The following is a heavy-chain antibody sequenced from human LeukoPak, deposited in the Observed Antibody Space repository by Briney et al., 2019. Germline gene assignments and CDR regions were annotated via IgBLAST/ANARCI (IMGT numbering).Heavy chain of an antibody. Sequence: SQTLSLTCTVSGGSLSSGGYYWGWVRQHPGRGLEWLGYVYYSGSTYYNPSLKSRANISVGTSKNQFSLKLSSVTAADTAVYYCARGMVRGVRYYYYGMDVWGKGTTVTVSS. D-gene: IGHD3-10*01. J-gene: IGHJ6*04. V-gene: IGHV4-31*03. CDR3: ARGMVRGVRYYYYGMDV. CDR1: GGSLSSGGYY. CDR2: VYYSGST.